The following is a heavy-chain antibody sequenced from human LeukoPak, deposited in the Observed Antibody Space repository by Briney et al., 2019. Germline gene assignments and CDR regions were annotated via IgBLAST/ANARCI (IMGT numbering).Heavy chain of an antibody. CDR3: ASSSRPDNWFDP. CDR2: INPSGGNT. J-gene: IGHJ5*02. Sequence: ASVKVSCKSSGYTFSTYYIHWVRQAPGQGLEWMGIINPSGGNTNSAQKFQGRVTITRDTSTSTTYMELSSLRSEDTAAYYCASSSRPDNWFDPWGQGTLVTVSS. D-gene: IGHD2-2*01. CDR1: GYTFSTYY. V-gene: IGHV1-46*03.